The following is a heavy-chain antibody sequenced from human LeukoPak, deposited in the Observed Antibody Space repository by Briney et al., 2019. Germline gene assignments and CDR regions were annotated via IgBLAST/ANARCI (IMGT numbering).Heavy chain of an antibody. CDR3: ASYYYGSGSYYPWFDP. CDR2: MNPNSGNT. J-gene: IGHJ5*02. CDR1: GYTFPSYD. V-gene: IGHV1-8*01. D-gene: IGHD3-10*01. Sequence: GASVKVSCKASGYTFPSYDINWVGQATEQGLEWMGWMNPNSGNTGYAQKFQGRVTMTRNTSISTAYMELSSLRSEDTAVYYCASYYYGSGSYYPWFDPWGQGTLVTVSS.